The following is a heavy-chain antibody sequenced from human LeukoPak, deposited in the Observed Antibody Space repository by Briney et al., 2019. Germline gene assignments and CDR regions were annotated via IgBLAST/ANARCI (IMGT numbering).Heavy chain of an antibody. CDR3: ATSRIAVAGYNWFDP. Sequence: SVKVSCKASGGTFSSYAISWVRQAPGQGLEWMGGIIPIFGTANYAQKFQGRVTITTDEYTSTAYMELSSLRSEDTAVYYCATSRIAVAGYNWFDPWGQGTLVTVSS. J-gene: IGHJ5*02. CDR2: IIPIFGTA. D-gene: IGHD6-19*01. V-gene: IGHV1-69*05. CDR1: GGTFSSYA.